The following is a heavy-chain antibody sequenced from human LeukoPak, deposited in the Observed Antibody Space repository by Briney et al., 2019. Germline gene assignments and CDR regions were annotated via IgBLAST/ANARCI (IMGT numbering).Heavy chain of an antibody. D-gene: IGHD3-22*01. CDR3: ARDSPTHYYYDSSDY. CDR1: GFTFSSYS. J-gene: IGHJ4*02. Sequence: GGSLRLSCAASGFTFSSYSMDWVRQAPGKGLEWVSSISSSSSYIYYADSVKGRFTISRDNAKNSLYLRMNSLRAEGTAVYYCARDSPTHYYYDSSDYWGQGTLVTVSS. V-gene: IGHV3-21*01. CDR2: ISSSSSYI.